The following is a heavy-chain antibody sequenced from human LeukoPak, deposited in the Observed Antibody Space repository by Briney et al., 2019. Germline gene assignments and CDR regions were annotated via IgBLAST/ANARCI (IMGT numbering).Heavy chain of an antibody. D-gene: IGHD6-13*01. CDR2: IYYSGST. V-gene: IGHV4-59*01. CDR3: AQTGYSSSSYGMDV. Sequence: SETLSLTCTVSGGSISSYYWSWIRQPPGKGLEWIGYIYYSGSTNYNPSLKSRVTISVDTSKNQFSLKLSSVTAADTAVYYCAQTGYSSSSYGMDVWGQGTTVTVS. CDR1: GGSISSYY. J-gene: IGHJ6*02.